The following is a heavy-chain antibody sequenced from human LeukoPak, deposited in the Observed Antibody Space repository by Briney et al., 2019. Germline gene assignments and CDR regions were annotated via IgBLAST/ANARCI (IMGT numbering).Heavy chain of an antibody. D-gene: IGHD5-12*01. CDR2: MNPNSGNT. V-gene: IGHV1-8*01. CDR3: ARGRYSGYDYVYWYFDL. CDR1: GYTFTSYD. Sequence: ASVKVSCKASGYTFTSYDINWVRQATGQGLEWMGWMNPNSGNTGYAQKFQGRVTMTRNTSISTAYMELSSLRSEDTAVYYCARGRYSGYDYVYWYFDLWGRGTLVTVSS. J-gene: IGHJ2*01.